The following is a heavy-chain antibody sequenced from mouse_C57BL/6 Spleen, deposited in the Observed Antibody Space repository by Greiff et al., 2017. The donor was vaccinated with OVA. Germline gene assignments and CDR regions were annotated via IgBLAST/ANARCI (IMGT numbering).Heavy chain of an antibody. CDR3: ARGMVTKAMDY. CDR1: GYSITSGYY. CDR2: ISYDGSN. J-gene: IGHJ4*01. V-gene: IGHV3-6*01. D-gene: IGHD2-2*01. Sequence: ESGPGLVKPSQSLSLTCSVTGYSITSGYYWNWIRQFPGNKLEWMGYISYDGSNNYNPSLKNRISITRDTSKNQFFLKLNSVTTEDTATYYCARGMVTKAMDYWGQGTSVTVSS.